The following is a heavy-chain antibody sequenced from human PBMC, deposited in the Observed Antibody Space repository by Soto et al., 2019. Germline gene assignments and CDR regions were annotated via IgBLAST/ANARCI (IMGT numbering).Heavy chain of an antibody. CDR3: VRGRLTADY. J-gene: IGHJ4*02. Sequence: GGSLRLSCAASGFTFSSLGMDWVRQAPGKGLEWVALISYDGGKKYYGDSVKGRFTISRDNSRNTLHLQMNGLRPEDTGVYYCVRGRLTADYWGQGALVTVSS. CDR1: GFTFSSLG. V-gene: IGHV3-30-3*01. CDR2: ISYDGGKK. D-gene: IGHD1-20*01.